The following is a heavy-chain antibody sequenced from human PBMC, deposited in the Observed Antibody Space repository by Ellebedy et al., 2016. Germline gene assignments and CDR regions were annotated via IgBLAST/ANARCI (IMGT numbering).Heavy chain of an antibody. CDR3: TRLSGYTFGTDFDY. D-gene: IGHD5-18*01. V-gene: IGHV3-49*03. Sequence: GGSLRLSXTASGFTFADYAISWFRQAPGKGLQWISFIRSKTYGGTADYAASVKGRFAMSRDDSRGIAYLQMNSLKTEDTAVYYCTRLSGYTFGTDFDYWGQGSLVTVSS. CDR2: IRSKTYGGTA. J-gene: IGHJ4*02. CDR1: GFTFADYA.